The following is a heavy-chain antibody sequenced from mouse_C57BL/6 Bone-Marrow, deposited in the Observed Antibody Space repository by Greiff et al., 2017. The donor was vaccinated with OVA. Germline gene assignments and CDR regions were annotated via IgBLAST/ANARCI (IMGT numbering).Heavy chain of an antibody. D-gene: IGHD2-14*01. J-gene: IGHJ3*01. V-gene: IGHV1-54*01. CDR2: INPGSGGT. CDR1: GYAFTNYL. Sequence: QVQLQQSGAELVRPGTSVKVSCKASGYAFTNYLIEWVKQRPGQGLEWIGVINPGSGGTNYNEKFKGKATLTADKSSSTAYMQLSSLTSEDSAVYFCAAREYDGAWFAYWGQGTLVTVSA. CDR3: AAREYDGAWFAY.